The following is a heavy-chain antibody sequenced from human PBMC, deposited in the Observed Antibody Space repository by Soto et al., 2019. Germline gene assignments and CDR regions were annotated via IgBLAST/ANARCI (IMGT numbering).Heavy chain of an antibody. V-gene: IGHV4-59*08. CDR3: ASYSAYYDSSRFDY. J-gene: IGHJ4*02. CDR1: GASIRNYY. D-gene: IGHD3-22*01. Sequence: SETLSLTCTVSGASIRNYYWSWIRQPPGKGLEWIGYIYYSGSTYYNPSLKSRVTISVDTSKNQFSLKLSSVTAADTAVYYCASYSAYYDSSRFDYWGQGTLVTVSS. CDR2: IYYSGST.